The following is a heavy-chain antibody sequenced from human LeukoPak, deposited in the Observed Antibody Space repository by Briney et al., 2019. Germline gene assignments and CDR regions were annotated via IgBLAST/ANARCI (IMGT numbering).Heavy chain of an antibody. CDR1: GFTFSSYA. J-gene: IGHJ4*02. V-gene: IGHV3-23*01. CDR3: AKDLSCSSASCRPDY. D-gene: IGHD2-2*01. CDR2: INDNGDGT. Sequence: GGSLRLSCAASGFTFSSYAMSWVRQAPGKGLKWVSTINDNGDGTYYADSVKGRFTISRDNSYNTVSLQMNSLRDEDTGVYYCAKDLSCSSASCRPDYWGQGTLVTVSS.